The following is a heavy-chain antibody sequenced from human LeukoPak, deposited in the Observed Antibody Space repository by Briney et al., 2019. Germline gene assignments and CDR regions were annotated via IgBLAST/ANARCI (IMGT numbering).Heavy chain of an antibody. D-gene: IGHD3-10*01. CDR2: VHHSGST. J-gene: IGHJ1*01. CDR3: AKHGAKGVEYFQH. V-gene: IGHV4-59*08. CDR1: GDSITSYY. Sequence: SETLSLTCTVSGDSITSYYWTWIRQPPGKGLEWIGYVHHSGSTNYNPSLKSRLTISVDTSKNQFSLKLSSVTAADTAVYYCAKHGAKGVEYFQHWGQGTLVTVSS.